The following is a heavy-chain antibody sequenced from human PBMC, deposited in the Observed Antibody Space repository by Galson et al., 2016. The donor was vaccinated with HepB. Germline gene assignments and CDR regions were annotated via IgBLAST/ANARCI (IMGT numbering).Heavy chain of an antibody. D-gene: IGHD4-11*01. V-gene: IGHV3-53*01. CDR2: IHSGGGT. Sequence: SLRLSCAVSGFTVTNNYMTWVRQAPGKGLEWVSVIHSGGGTDYADSVKGRFTISRDHSYNTVFLQMNNLRAEDTAVYYCARLTTFFWYFDLWGRGTLVTVSS. J-gene: IGHJ2*01. CDR3: ARLTTFFWYFDL. CDR1: GFTVTNNY.